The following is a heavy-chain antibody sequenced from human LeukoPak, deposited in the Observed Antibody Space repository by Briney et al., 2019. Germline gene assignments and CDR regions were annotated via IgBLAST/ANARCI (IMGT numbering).Heavy chain of an antibody. V-gene: IGHV5-51*01. J-gene: IGHJ4*02. CDR3: ARVATQYYFDY. Sequence: GESLKISCKGSGYSFTSYWIGWLRQMPGKGLEWMGIFYPGDSDTSYSPSFQVPFTVSAAKSISTAYLQWSSLKASDTAMYYCARVATQYYFDYWGQGTLVTVSS. CDR2: FYPGDSDT. D-gene: IGHD5-12*01. CDR1: GYSFTSYW.